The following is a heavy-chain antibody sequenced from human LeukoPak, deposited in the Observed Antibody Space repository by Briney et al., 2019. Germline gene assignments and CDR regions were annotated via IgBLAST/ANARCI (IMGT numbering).Heavy chain of an antibody. Sequence: PGGSLRLSCAASGFTFSSYAMSWVRQAPGKGLEWVSAISGSGGRTYYADSVEGRFTISRDNSKNTLYLQMDSLRAEDTAVYYCAKDWELLPYYFDYWGQGTLVTVSS. D-gene: IGHD1-26*01. CDR3: AKDWELLPYYFDY. V-gene: IGHV3-23*01. CDR2: ISGSGGRT. CDR1: GFTFSSYA. J-gene: IGHJ4*02.